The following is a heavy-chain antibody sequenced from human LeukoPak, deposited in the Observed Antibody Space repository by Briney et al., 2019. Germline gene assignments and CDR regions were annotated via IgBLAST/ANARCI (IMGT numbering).Heavy chain of an antibody. V-gene: IGHV3-48*03. CDR2: ISTSGSTK. Sequence: PGGSLRLSCAASGFTFRSYAMSWVRQAPGKGLEWVSYISTSGSTKYYADSVKGRFTISRDNAKNSLFLQVNSLRVEDTALYYCARGPNPSGYYYYYYMDVWGKGTTVTVSS. J-gene: IGHJ6*03. CDR3: ARGPNPSGYYYYYYMDV. CDR1: GFTFRSYA. D-gene: IGHD6-25*01.